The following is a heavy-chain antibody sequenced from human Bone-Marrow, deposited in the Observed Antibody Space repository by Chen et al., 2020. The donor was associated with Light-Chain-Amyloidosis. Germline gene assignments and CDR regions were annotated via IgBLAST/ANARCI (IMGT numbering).Heavy chain of an antibody. CDR3: ARDRGRFSYNRGGLDS. J-gene: IGHJ4*02. CDR2: MPTDVTTA. CDR1: GFTLNTYW. Sequence: EVQLVESGGALVQPGGSLRLSCAASGFTLNTYWMHWVRQPPGGGLVWVARMPTDVTTAGYADSVKGRFTVSRDDAKNTLYLEMNRRRVEDTGLYFCARDRGRFSYNRGGLDSWGQGTLVTVSS. V-gene: IGHV3-74*01. D-gene: IGHD3-10*01.